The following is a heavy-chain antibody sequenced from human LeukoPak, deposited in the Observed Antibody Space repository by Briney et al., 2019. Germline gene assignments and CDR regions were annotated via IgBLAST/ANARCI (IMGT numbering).Heavy chain of an antibody. J-gene: IGHJ4*02. D-gene: IGHD5-18*01. CDR2: ISYDGSNK. CDR1: GFTFSSYG. V-gene: IGHV3-30*03. Sequence: VGSLRLSCAATGFTFSSYGTHWVRQAPGKGLEWVAVISYDGSNKDYADSVKGRFTISRDNSKNTLYLQMNSLRAEDTAVYYCAASGYSYRGFGYWGQGTLVTVSS. CDR3: AASGYSYRGFGY.